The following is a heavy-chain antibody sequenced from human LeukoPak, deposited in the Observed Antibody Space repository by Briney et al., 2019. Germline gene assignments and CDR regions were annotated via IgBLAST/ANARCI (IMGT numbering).Heavy chain of an antibody. CDR1: GFTFSSYA. V-gene: IGHV3-48*03. CDR3: ARDGSMVVDAFDI. CDR2: ISSSGSTI. D-gene: IGHD2-15*01. Sequence: PGGSLRLSCAASGFTFSSYAMSWVRQAPGKGLEWVSAISSSGSTIYYADSVKGRFTISRDNAKNSLYLQMNSPRAEDTAVYYCARDGSMVVDAFDIWGQGTMVTVSS. J-gene: IGHJ3*02.